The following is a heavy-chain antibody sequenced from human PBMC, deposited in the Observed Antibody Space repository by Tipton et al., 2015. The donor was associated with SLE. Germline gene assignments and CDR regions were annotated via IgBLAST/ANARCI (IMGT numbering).Heavy chain of an antibody. CDR3: AREGVGARRAFDI. J-gene: IGHJ3*02. D-gene: IGHD1-26*01. CDR2: ISSSGSTI. Sequence: SLRLSCAASGFTFSSYEMNWVRQAPGKGLEWVSYISSSGSTIYYADSVKGRFTISRDNAKNSLYLQMNSLRAEDTAVYYCAREGVGARRAFDIWGQGTMVTVSS. V-gene: IGHV3-48*03. CDR1: GFTFSSYE.